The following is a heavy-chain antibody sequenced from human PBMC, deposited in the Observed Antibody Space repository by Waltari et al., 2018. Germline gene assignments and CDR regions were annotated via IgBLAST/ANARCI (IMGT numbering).Heavy chain of an antibody. CDR3: ARVLRYFDWLPYAFDI. V-gene: IGHV3-7*01. CDR1: AFTFSTYW. Sequence: EVQLVESGGGLVQPGGSLRPSCAAPAFTFSTYWLSWVRQAPAKGLDWVANIRQDGSEKYYVDSVKGRFTISRDNAKNSLHLQMNSLRAEDTAVYYCARVLRYFDWLPYAFDIWGQGTMVTVSS. D-gene: IGHD3-9*01. CDR2: IRQDGSEK. J-gene: IGHJ3*02.